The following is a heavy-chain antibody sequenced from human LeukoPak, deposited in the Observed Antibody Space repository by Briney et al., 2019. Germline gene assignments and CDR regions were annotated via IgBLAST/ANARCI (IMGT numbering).Heavy chain of an antibody. CDR2: SGTDGDT. CDR1: GFTFDRSA. V-gene: IGHV3-23*01. D-gene: IGHD5-24*01. Sequence: GGSLRLSCAASGFTFDRSAMNWVRQAPGKGLEWVSASGTDGDTYYADSVKGRFTISRDNSKNTLYLQMNSLRAEDTAVYYCAKVRDRRDGFNFYFYYYMDVWGKGTTVTVS. CDR3: AKVRDRRDGFNFYFYYYMDV. J-gene: IGHJ6*03.